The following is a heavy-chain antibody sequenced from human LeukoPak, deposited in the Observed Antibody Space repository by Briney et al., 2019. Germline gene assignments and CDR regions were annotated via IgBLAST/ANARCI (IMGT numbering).Heavy chain of an antibody. V-gene: IGHV4-34*01. CDR1: GGSFSGYY. CDR2: INHSGST. J-gene: IGHJ3*02. D-gene: IGHD3-16*02. CDR3: ARVVIGGSAFDI. Sequence: SETLSLTCAVSGGSFSGYYWSWIRQPPGKGVEWIGEINHSGSTNYNPSLKSRVTISVDTSKNQFSLKLSSVTAADTAVYYCARVVIGGSAFDIWGQGTMVTVSS.